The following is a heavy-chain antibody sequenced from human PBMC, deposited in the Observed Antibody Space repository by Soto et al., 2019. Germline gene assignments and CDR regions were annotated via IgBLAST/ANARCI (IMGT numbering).Heavy chain of an antibody. Sequence: ASVKVSCKASGYTFTGYYMHWVRQATGQGLEWMGWMNPNSGNAGYAQKFQGRVTMTRNTSISTAYMELSSLRSEDTAVYYCARGLLKDTSFWSGYYVYYYYYYGMDVWGQGTTVTVSS. D-gene: IGHD3-3*01. CDR3: ARGLLKDTSFWSGYYVYYYYYYGMDV. V-gene: IGHV1-8*02. CDR1: GYTFTGYY. CDR2: MNPNSGNA. J-gene: IGHJ6*02.